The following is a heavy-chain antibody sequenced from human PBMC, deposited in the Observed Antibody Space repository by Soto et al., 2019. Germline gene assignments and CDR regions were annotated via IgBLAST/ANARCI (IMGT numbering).Heavy chain of an antibody. D-gene: IGHD2-2*01. Sequence: SETLSLTCTVSGGSISSGGYYWSWIRQHPGKGLEWIGYIYYSGSTYYNPSLKSRVTISVDTSKNQFSVKLSSVSTAHTAVYYCARDRFDIAVAQAALGYYYYGLDGWGQRTTVTVSS. V-gene: IGHV4-31*03. CDR2: IYYSGST. CDR3: ARDRFDIAVAQAALGYYYYGLDG. J-gene: IGHJ6*02. CDR1: GGSISSGGYY.